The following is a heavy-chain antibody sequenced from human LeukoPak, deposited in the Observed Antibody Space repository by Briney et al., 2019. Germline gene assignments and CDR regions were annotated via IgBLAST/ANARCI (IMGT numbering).Heavy chain of an antibody. D-gene: IGHD4-17*01. CDR2: IYYSGST. CDR1: GGSISSSSYY. V-gene: IGHV4-39*01. Sequence: TSETLSLTCTVSGGSISSSSYYWGWIRQPPGKGLEWIGSIYYSGSTYYNPSLKSRVTISVDTSKNQFSLKLSSVTAADTAVYYCARLSYGDYDYWGQGTLVTVSS. CDR3: ARLSYGDYDY. J-gene: IGHJ4*02.